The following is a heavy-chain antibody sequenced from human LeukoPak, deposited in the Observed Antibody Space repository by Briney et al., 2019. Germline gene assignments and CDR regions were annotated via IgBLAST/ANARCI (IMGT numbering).Heavy chain of an antibody. V-gene: IGHV3-30-3*02. J-gene: IGHJ6*03. CDR1: GFTFSSYA. Sequence: GGSLRLSCAASGFTFSSYAMHWVRQAPGKGLEWVAVISYDGSNKYYADSVKGRFTISRDNSKNTLYLQMNSLRAEDTAVYYCAKPPSSTILYYYYMDVWGKGTTVTVSS. D-gene: IGHD2-2*01. CDR3: AKPPSSTILYYYYMDV. CDR2: ISYDGSNK.